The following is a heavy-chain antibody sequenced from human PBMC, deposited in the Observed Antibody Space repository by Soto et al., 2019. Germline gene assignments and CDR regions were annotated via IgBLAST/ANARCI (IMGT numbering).Heavy chain of an antibody. D-gene: IGHD3-3*01. CDR1: GGTFSSYA. Sequence: ASVKVSCKASGGTFSSYAISWVRQAPGQGLEWMGWINPNSGGTNYAQKFQGRVTVTRDTSISTAYMELSRLRSDDTAVYYCAREVYDFWSGYYEDYYYYGMDVWGQGTTVTVSS. V-gene: IGHV1-2*02. CDR2: INPNSGGT. CDR3: AREVYDFWSGYYEDYYYYGMDV. J-gene: IGHJ6*02.